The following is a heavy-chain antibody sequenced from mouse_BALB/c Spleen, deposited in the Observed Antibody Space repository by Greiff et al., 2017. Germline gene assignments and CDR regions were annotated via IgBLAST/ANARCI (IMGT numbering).Heavy chain of an antibody. CDR1: GYTFTSYW. J-gene: IGHJ4*01. Sequence: QVQLQQSGAELVKPGASVKMSCKASGYTFTSYWMHWVKQRPGQGLEWIGYINPSTGYTKYNQKFKDKATLTADKSSTTAYMQLSSLTSEDSAVYYCAGESSDYGYSYAMDYWGQGTSVTVSS. D-gene: IGHD1-2*01. CDR3: AGESSDYGYSYAMDY. V-gene: IGHV1-7*01. CDR2: INPSTGYT.